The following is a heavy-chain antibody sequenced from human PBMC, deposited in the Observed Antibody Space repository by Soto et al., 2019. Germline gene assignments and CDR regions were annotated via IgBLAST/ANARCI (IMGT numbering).Heavy chain of an antibody. CDR2: IYWDDDK. V-gene: IGHV2-5*02. CDR1: GFSLSTTEVA. J-gene: IGHJ4*02. CDR3: AHRPSSCWHFDY. D-gene: IGHD6-13*01. Sequence: QITLKESGPTLVKPTQTLTLTCTFSGFSLSTTEVAVGWIRQPPGKALEWLALIYWDDDKRYSPSLKSRFTITKYTSRNQVVLTLTNMDPVDTATYYCAHRPSSCWHFDYWGQGTLVTVSS.